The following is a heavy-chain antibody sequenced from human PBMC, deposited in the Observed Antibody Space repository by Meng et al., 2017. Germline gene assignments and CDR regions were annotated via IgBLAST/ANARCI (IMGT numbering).Heavy chain of an antibody. CDR1: GYTFTGYY. J-gene: IGHJ4*02. CDR3: ARVGYCSGGSCPDY. Sequence: VQRGQAGAEVKKPGASVKVSCKASGYTFTGYYMHWVRQAPGQGLEWMGWINTNTGNPTYAQGFTGRFVFSLDTSVSTAYLQISSLKAEDTAVYYCARVGYCSGGSCPDYWGQGTLVTVSS. CDR2: INTNTGNP. D-gene: IGHD2-15*01. V-gene: IGHV7-4-1*02.